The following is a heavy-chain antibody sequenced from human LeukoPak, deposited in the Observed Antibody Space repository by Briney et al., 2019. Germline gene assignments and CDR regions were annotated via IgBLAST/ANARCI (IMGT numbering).Heavy chain of an antibody. V-gene: IGHV4-39*01. CDR1: GGSISSTTYY. CDR2: IYYSGTT. D-gene: IGHD6-13*01. CDR3: ASYSSSWVGWFDP. Sequence: PSEILSLTCTVSGGSISSTTYYWGWIRQPPGKGLEWIGTIYYSGTTYYNPSLKSRVTISVDTSKNQFSLELSSMAAADTAVHYCASYSSSWVGWFDPWGQGTLVTVSS. J-gene: IGHJ5*02.